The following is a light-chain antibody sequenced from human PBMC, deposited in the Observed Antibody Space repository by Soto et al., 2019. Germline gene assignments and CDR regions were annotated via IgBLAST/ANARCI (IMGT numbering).Light chain of an antibody. CDR3: LSYDSSLSGSVV. CDR2: GNS. CDR1: SSNIGAGYD. Sequence: QSVLTQPPSVSGAPGQRVTISCTGSSSNIGAGYDVHWYQQLPGTAPKLLIYGNSNRPSGVPDRFSGSKSGTSASLAITGLQAVDEADYYCLSYDSSLSGSVVFGGGTKLTVL. J-gene: IGLJ2*01. V-gene: IGLV1-40*01.